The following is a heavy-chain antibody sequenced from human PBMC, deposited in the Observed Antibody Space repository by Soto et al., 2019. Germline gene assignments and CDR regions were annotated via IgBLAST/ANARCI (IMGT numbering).Heavy chain of an antibody. Sequence: QVQLVQSGAEVKKPGASVKVSCKASGYTFTGYYMHCVRQAPGQGFEWMGWINPNSGGTNYAQKLQGRATMTRDTSISTAYMELSRLRSDDTAVYYCASAYISSPYYYYHYMDGWGKGTTVTVSS. CDR2: INPNSGGT. V-gene: IGHV1-2*02. J-gene: IGHJ6*03. CDR1: GYTFTGYY. D-gene: IGHD6-6*01. CDR3: ASAYISSPYYYYHYMDG.